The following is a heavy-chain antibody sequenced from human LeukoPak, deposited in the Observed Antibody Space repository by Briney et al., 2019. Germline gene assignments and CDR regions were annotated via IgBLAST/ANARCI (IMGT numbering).Heavy chain of an antibody. V-gene: IGHV3-21*01. Sequence: GGSLRLSCAASGFTFSIYSINWVRQAPGKGLEWVSSISSSSSYIYYADSVKGRFTISRDNAKNSLYLQMNSLRAEDTAVYYCARDRYPRLIYDSSGYFDYWGQGTLVTVSS. CDR3: ARDRYPRLIYDSSGYFDY. J-gene: IGHJ4*02. D-gene: IGHD3-22*01. CDR2: ISSSSSYI. CDR1: GFTFSIYS.